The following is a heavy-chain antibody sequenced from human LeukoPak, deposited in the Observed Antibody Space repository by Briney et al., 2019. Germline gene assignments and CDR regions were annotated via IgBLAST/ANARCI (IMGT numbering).Heavy chain of an antibody. J-gene: IGHJ4*02. V-gene: IGHV1-2*02. D-gene: IGHD5-24*01. CDR3: ARDHGEAATITAFRTYYYFYH. Sequence: GASVKVSCKASGYRFTDYYMHWVRQAPEQGLEWMGWVNPNNGATNYAQKFQGRVTMTRGTSISTVYMDLTSLRSDDSAIYSCARDHGEAATITAFRTYYYFYHWGQGTLVTVSS. CDR2: VNPNNGAT. CDR1: GYRFTDYY.